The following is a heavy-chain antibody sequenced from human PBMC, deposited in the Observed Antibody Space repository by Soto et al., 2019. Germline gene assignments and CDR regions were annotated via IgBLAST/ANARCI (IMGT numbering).Heavy chain of an antibody. CDR1: GFTFNDAW. CDR2: IKRKTDGGTT. D-gene: IGHD3-16*01. V-gene: IGHV3-15*07. CDR3: TTDVWSYAGIDY. J-gene: IGHJ4*02. Sequence: EVQLVESGGGLVKPGGSLRLSCAASGFTFNDAWMNWVRQAPGKGLEWVGRIKRKTDGGTTDYAAPVKGRFSISRVDSKNPLYLQMNSLKTEDTAVYYCTTDVWSYAGIDYWGQGTLVTVSS.